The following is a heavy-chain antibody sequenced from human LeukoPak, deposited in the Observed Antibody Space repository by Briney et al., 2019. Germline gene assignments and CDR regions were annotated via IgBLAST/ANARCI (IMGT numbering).Heavy chain of an antibody. CDR2: INPNSGGA. J-gene: IGHJ3*02. D-gene: IGHD3-3*01. V-gene: IGHV1-2*02. Sequence: GASVKVSCKASGYTLTGYYMHWVRQAPGQGLEWMGWINPNSGGANYAQKFQGRVTMTRDTSISTAYMELSSLRSEDTAVYYCAYAKRITIFGVVTTDAFDIWGQGTMVTVSS. CDR1: GYTLTGYY. CDR3: AYAKRITIFGVVTTDAFDI.